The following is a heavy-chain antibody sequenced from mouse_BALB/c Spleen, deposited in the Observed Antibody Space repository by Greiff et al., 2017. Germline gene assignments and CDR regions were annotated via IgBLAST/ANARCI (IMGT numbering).Heavy chain of an antibody. D-gene: IGHD3-1*01. CDR2: IDHYYGGT. J-gene: IGHJ3*01. CDR1: GYSFTGYN. V-gene: IGHV1-39*01. CDR3: ARESARATYWFAY. Sequence: VQLQQSGPELVKPGASVKISCKASGYSFTGYNMNWVKQSNGKSLEWIGNIDHYYGGTSYKQKFKGKATLTVDKSSSTAYMQLKSLTSKDAAVYYCARESARATYWFAYWGQGTLVTVSA.